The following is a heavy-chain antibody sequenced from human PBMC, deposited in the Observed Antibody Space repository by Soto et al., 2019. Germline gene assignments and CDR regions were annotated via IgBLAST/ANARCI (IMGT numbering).Heavy chain of an antibody. Sequence: ASVKVSCKTSGYTFTDYDINWVRQATGQGLEWMGWMNPNSGNTGYAQKFQGRVSMTRNTATSTAYMELSSLRSDDTAIYYCARDSSTTNPVWGQGTMVTVSS. J-gene: IGHJ3*01. V-gene: IGHV1-8*01. CDR3: ARDSSTTNPV. CDR1: GYTFTDYD. D-gene: IGHD2-2*01. CDR2: MNPNSGNT.